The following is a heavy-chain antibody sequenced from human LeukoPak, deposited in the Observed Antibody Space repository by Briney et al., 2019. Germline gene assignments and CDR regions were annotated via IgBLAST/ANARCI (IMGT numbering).Heavy chain of an antibody. Sequence: PGGSLRLSCAASGFTFSSYEMNWVRQAPGKGLEWVSAISGSGGSTYYADSVKGRFTISRDNSKNTLYLQMNSLRAEDTAVYYCATLGGRKITPQYYYDSRLDYWGQGTLVTVSS. CDR3: ATLGGRKITPQYYYDSRLDY. CDR2: ISGSGGST. CDR1: GFTFSSYE. J-gene: IGHJ4*02. V-gene: IGHV3-23*01. D-gene: IGHD3-22*01.